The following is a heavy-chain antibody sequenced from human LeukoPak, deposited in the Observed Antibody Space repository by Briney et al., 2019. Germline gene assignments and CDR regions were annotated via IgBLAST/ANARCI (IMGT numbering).Heavy chain of an antibody. J-gene: IGHJ4*02. CDR1: GFTFSSYA. D-gene: IGHD6-19*01. CDR3: ARTVRGNPIAVGFDS. V-gene: IGHV4-39*01. CDR2: SDYSGTT. Sequence: PGGSLRLSCAASGFTFSSYAMSWVRQTPGKGLEWIGSSDYSGTTYYNPSLKTRVTVSVDTSRTQFSLKLSSVTAADTAVYYCARTVRGNPIAVGFDSWGQGTLVTVSS.